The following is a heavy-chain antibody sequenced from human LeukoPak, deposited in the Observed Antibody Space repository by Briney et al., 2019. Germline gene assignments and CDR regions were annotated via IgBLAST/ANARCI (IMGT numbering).Heavy chain of an antibody. CDR2: IYPGDSDT. Sequence: GESLKISCKGSGYSFTSYWIGWVRQMPGKGLERMGIIYPGDSDTRYSPSFQGQVTISADKSISTAYLQWSSLKASDTAMYYCARIVYGYGSGSYYFDYWGQGTLVTVSS. CDR1: GYSFTSYW. D-gene: IGHD3-10*01. V-gene: IGHV5-51*01. CDR3: ARIVYGYGSGSYYFDY. J-gene: IGHJ4*02.